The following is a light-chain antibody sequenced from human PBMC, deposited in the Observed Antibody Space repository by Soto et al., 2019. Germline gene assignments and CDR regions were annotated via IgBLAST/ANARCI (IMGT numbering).Light chain of an antibody. CDR3: QTWGTGDWV. V-gene: IGLV4-69*01. CDR1: SGHSSYA. CDR2: LNSDGSH. J-gene: IGLJ3*02. Sequence: QSVLTQSPSASASLGASVKLTCTLSSGHSSYAIAWHQQQPEKGPRYLMKLNSDGSHSKGDGIPDRFSGSSSEAERYLTTSSLPSEDEADYYCQTWGTGDWVFGGGTKLTVL.